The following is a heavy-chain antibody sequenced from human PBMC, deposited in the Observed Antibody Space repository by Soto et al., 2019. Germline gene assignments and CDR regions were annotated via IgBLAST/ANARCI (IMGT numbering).Heavy chain of an antibody. CDR1: GFTFSSYA. D-gene: IGHD1-26*01. V-gene: IGHV3-30-3*01. Sequence: QVQLVESGGGVVQPGRSLRLSCAASGFTFSSYAMHWDRQAPGKGLEWVAVISYDGSNKYYADSVKGRFTISRDNSKNTLYLQMNSLRAEDTAVYYCARDIYPSRSLEIDYWGQGTLVTVSS. CDR2: ISYDGSNK. CDR3: ARDIYPSRSLEIDY. J-gene: IGHJ4*02.